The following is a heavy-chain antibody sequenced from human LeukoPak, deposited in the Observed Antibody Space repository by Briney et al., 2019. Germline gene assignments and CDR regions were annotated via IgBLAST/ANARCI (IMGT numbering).Heavy chain of an antibody. D-gene: IGHD3-10*01. CDR1: GYTFTKYY. CDR2: MNPSGGST. J-gene: IGHJ5*02. CDR3: ATSFRAVNWFDP. Sequence: GASVTVSCKASGYTFTKYYMNWVRQAPGQGLAWMGIMNPSGGSTNYAQKFQGRVTMTRDTSTSTIYMEVSSLRSEDTAVYYCATSFRAVNWFDPWGQGTLVTVSS. V-gene: IGHV1-46*01.